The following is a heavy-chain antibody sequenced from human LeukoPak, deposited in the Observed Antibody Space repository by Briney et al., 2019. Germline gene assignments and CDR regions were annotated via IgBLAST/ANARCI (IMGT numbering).Heavy chain of an antibody. CDR1: GFTFSSYS. D-gene: IGHD3-16*01. CDR3: ARDHNWGFDH. CDR2: SDSSSSTE. J-gene: IGHJ4*02. V-gene: IGHV3-48*02. Sequence: GSLRLSCAASGFTFSSYSMNWVRQVPGPGLEWVSDSDSSSSTELYVGSVKGRFTISRDNARNSRYLQMNSLRDEDTAVYYCARDHNWGFDHWGQGTLVTVSS.